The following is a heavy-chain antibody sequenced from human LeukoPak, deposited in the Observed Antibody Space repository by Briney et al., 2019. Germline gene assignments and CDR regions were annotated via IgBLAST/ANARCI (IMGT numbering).Heavy chain of an antibody. D-gene: IGHD6-19*01. CDR2: IYYDGST. J-gene: IGHJ4*02. V-gene: IGHV4-39*07. Sequence: PSETLSLTCTVSGGSISSSSYYWGWIRQPPGKGLDWIGNIYYDGSTYNNPSLKSRVTISLDTSKNQFSLKLSSVTAADRAVYYCARYRHTQAAGSIDYWGQGTLVTVSS. CDR3: ARYRHTQAAGSIDY. CDR1: GGSISSSSYY.